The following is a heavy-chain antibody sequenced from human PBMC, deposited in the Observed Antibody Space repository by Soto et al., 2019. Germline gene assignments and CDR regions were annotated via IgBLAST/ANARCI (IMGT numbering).Heavy chain of an antibody. J-gene: IGHJ6*02. V-gene: IGHV4-31*03. D-gene: IGHD6-6*01. CDR2: IYYSGST. CDR3: ARMHSGSSSLYYYDYYGMDV. CDR1: GGSISSGGYY. Sequence: SETLSLTCTVSGGSISSGGYYWSWIRQHPGKGLEWIGYIYYSGSTYYNPSLKSRVTISVDTSKNQFSLKLSSVTAADTAVYYCARMHSGSSSLYYYDYYGMDVWGQGTTVTVSS.